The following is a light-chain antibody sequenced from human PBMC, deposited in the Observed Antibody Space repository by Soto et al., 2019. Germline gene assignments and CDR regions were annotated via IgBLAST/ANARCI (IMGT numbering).Light chain of an antibody. J-gene: IGLJ2*01. CDR3: SSYTSSSTRV. CDR1: GSDVGGYNY. V-gene: IGLV2-14*01. CDR2: EVS. Sequence: QSVLTQPASVSGSPGQSITISCTGTGSDVGGYNYVSWYQQHPGKAPKLMIYEVSKRPSGVSNRFSGSKSGNTASLTISGLQAEDEADYYCSSYTSSSTRVFGGGTKLTVL.